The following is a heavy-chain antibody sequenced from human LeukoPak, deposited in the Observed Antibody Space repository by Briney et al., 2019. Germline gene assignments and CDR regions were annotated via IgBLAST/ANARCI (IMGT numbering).Heavy chain of an antibody. CDR1: GFTFTSYS. V-gene: IGHV3-64*04. J-gene: IGHJ3*02. CDR3: ARGIVPAAFDI. Sequence: QAGGSLRLSCSASGFTFTSYSMHWIRQGPGKGLEYVSAISNNGGNTYYAGSVKGRFTISRDNAKNSLYLQMNSLRAEDTAVYYCARGIVPAAFDIWGQGTMVTVSS. D-gene: IGHD2-2*01. CDR2: ISNNGGNT.